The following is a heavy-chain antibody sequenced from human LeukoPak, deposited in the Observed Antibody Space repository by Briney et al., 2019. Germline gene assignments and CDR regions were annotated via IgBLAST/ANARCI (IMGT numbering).Heavy chain of an antibody. CDR2: IKYDGSYT. Sequence: GGSLRLSCATSGFTLSLAWMHWVRQAPGKGLEWVSRIKYDGSYTNYADSVKGRFTISRDNARNTLSLHMISLRAEDTAVYFCVRDGDAYNFDFWGQGVLVTVSS. D-gene: IGHD5-24*01. CDR3: VRDGDAYNFDF. J-gene: IGHJ4*02. CDR1: GFTLSLAW. V-gene: IGHV3-74*01.